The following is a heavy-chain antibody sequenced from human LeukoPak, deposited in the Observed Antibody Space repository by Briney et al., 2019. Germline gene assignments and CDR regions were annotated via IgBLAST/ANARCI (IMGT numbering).Heavy chain of an antibody. CDR3: AIDTVYYDPPSY. CDR1: GYIFKEVS. V-gene: IGHV1-24*01. D-gene: IGHD3-16*01. Sequence: ASVKVSCKVAGYIFKEVSVHWVRQPPGKGLEWMGGSDPENGKTVYAQNFQGRVTMTEDTSTDTAYMELTSLTSDDTAIYYCAIDTVYYDPPSYWGQGTLVTVSS. J-gene: IGHJ4*01. CDR2: SDPENGKT.